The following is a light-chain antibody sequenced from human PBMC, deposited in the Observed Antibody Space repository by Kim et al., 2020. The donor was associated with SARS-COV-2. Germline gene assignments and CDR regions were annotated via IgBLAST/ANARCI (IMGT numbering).Light chain of an antibody. CDR1: SSNIGSNT. CDR3: AAWDDSLNGVV. Sequence: GRRVIISGSGSSSNIGSNTVNWYQQLPGTAPKLLIYNNNQRPSGVPGRFSGSKSDTSASLAISGLQSEDEGVYSCAAWDDSLNGVVFGGGTQLTVL. CDR2: NNN. V-gene: IGLV1-44*01. J-gene: IGLJ2*01.